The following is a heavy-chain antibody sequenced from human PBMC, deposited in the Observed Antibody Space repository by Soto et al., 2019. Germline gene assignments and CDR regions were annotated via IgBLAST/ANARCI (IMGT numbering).Heavy chain of an antibody. CDR3: LRHLIDYLHGLVYV. Sequence: QVQLQQSGPRLVKPSETLSLTCTVSSGPDRSHNWGWIRQPPGRGLEWIGYVYYTGDTAYNPSLRGRLTISADTSTNDISFTLHSVTAADTPVYYCLRHLIDYLHGLVYVWCQGTTVSVSS. V-gene: IGHV4-59*08. CDR1: SGPDRSHN. CDR2: VYYTGDT. J-gene: IGHJ6*02. D-gene: IGHD4-17*01.